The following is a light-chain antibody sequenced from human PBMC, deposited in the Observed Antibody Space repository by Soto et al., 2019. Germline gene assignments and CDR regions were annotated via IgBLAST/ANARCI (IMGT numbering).Light chain of an antibody. Sequence: EIVLTQSPGTLSLSPGERATLSCRASQSVSSSYLAWYQQKPGQAPRLLIYGASSRATGIPDRFSGSGSGTDFTLTISGLGPEDFAVYSCQQYGSSPRTFGQGTKVEI. CDR3: QQYGSSPRT. CDR1: QSVSSSY. J-gene: IGKJ1*01. CDR2: GAS. V-gene: IGKV3-20*01.